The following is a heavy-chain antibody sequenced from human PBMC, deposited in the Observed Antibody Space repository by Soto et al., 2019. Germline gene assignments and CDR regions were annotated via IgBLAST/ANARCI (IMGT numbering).Heavy chain of an antibody. Sequence: ASVKVSCKVSGYTLTELSMHWVRQAPGKGLEWMGGFDPEDGETIYAQKFQGRVTMTEDTSTDTAYMELSSLRSEDTAVYYCATYSQRGYSYGLDYWGQGTLVTVSS. CDR1: GYTLTELS. CDR2: FDPEDGET. V-gene: IGHV1-24*01. J-gene: IGHJ4*02. D-gene: IGHD5-18*01. CDR3: ATYSQRGYSYGLDY.